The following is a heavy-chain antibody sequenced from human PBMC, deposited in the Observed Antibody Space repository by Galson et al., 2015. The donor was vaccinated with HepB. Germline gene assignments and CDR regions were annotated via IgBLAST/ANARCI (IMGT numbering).Heavy chain of an antibody. Sequence: SLRLSCAASGFTFSSYGMHWVRQAPGKGLEWVAVIWYDGSNKYYADSVKGRFTISRDNSTNTLFLQMNSLRAEDTAVYYCARDRGDSLGYYYYMDVWGKGTTVTVSS. J-gene: IGHJ6*03. V-gene: IGHV3-33*02. CDR2: IWYDGSNK. D-gene: IGHD3-10*01. CDR3: ARDRGDSLGYYYYMDV. CDR1: GFTFSSYG.